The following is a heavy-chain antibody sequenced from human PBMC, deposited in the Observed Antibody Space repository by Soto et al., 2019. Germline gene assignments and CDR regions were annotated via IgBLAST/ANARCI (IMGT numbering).Heavy chain of an antibody. V-gene: IGHV3-11*01. D-gene: IGHD1-20*01. CDR3: ARGNWNDVALLFGGMDV. CDR1: GFTFSDYY. CDR2: ISSSGSTI. Sequence: QVQLVESGGGLVKPGGSLRLSCAASGFTFSDYYMSWIRQAPGKGLEWVSYISSSGSTIYYADSVKGRFTISRDNAKNSMYLQMKSLRAEDTAVYYCARGNWNDVALLFGGMDVWGQGTTVTVSS. J-gene: IGHJ6*01.